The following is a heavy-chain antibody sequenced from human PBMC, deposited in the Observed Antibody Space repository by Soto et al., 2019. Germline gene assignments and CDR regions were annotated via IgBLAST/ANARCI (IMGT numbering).Heavy chain of an antibody. CDR2: IFHSGSS. J-gene: IGHJ4*02. D-gene: IGHD3-9*01. V-gene: IGHV4-59*01. Sequence: PSETLSLTCNVSGASMSSYYWSWVRQPPGKGLEWIGYIFHSGSSNYSPSLKSRVTISIHTSKNQFSLRLSFLTVADTAVYYCASQSKGPIDERGQRTPVTVSS. CDR3: ASQSKGPIDE. CDR1: GASMSSYY.